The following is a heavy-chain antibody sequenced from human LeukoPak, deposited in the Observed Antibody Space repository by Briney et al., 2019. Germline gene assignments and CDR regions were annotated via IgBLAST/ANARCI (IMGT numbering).Heavy chain of an antibody. CDR1: GFTFSSYS. J-gene: IGHJ4*02. CDR2: ISSSSSYI. D-gene: IGHD5-24*01. Sequence: GGSLRLSCAASGFTFSSYSMNWVRQAPGKGLEWVSSISSSSSYIYYADSVKGRFTISRDNAKNSLYLQMNSLRAEDTAVYYCARSNDRDGYNFGYWGQGTLVTVSS. CDR3: ARSNDRDGYNFGY. V-gene: IGHV3-21*04.